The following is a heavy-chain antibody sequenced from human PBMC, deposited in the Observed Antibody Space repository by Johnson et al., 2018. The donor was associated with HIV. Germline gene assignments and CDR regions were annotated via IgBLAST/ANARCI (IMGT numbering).Heavy chain of an antibody. CDR1: GFIFRSSA. Sequence: EVQLVESGGGLVQPGGSRRLSCAASGFIFRSSAMSWVRQAPGKGLEWVAAISGSGSSTYYADSVKGRFTISRDNSKNTLYLQMNSLRVEDTAEYYCTSIPPPKLDGAFDIWGQGTMVTVSS. CDR3: TSIPPPKLDGAFDI. V-gene: IGHV3-23*04. J-gene: IGHJ3*02. D-gene: IGHD5-24*01. CDR2: ISGSGSST.